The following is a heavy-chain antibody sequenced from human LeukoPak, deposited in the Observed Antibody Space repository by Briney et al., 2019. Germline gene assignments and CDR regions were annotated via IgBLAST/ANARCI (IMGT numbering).Heavy chain of an antibody. V-gene: IGHV3-7*01. Sequence: PGGSLRLSCAASGFTFSSFWMTWVRQAPGQGLEWVATIKRAGSEKYYVDSVEGRFTISRDNAKNSLYLQMNSLRAEETAVYYCAREGRELAYCSGSTCYSSGPIDSWGQGTLVTVSS. CDR2: IKRAGSEK. CDR3: AREGRELAYCSGSTCYSSGPIDS. D-gene: IGHD2-2*02. CDR1: GFTFSSFW. J-gene: IGHJ4*02.